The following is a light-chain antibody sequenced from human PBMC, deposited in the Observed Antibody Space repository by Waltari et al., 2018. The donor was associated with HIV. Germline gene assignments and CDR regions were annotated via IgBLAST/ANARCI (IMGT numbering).Light chain of an antibody. Sequence: QLVLTQSPSASASLRASVKLTCTLSSGHSYYAIASHQHQPEKGPRYLMRLNSDGSYLKGDGIPDRFSGSSSGAERYLIISSLQSEDEADYYCQTWTTGIVLFGGGTKLTVL. CDR2: LNSDGSY. CDR1: SGHSYYA. J-gene: IGLJ2*01. CDR3: QTWTTGIVL. V-gene: IGLV4-69*01.